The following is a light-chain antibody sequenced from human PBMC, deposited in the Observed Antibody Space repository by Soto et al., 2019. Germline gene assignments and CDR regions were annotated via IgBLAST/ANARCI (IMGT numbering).Light chain of an antibody. V-gene: IGLV2-8*01. Sequence: QSALTQPPSASGSPGQSVTISCTGTSSDIGGYNYVSWYQQHPGKAPKVMIYEVNKRPSGVPDRFSGSKSGNTASLTVSGLQAEDEADYYCLSDAGINGVIFGGGTKVTVL. CDR2: EVN. CDR1: SSDIGGYNY. CDR3: LSDAGINGVI. J-gene: IGLJ2*01.